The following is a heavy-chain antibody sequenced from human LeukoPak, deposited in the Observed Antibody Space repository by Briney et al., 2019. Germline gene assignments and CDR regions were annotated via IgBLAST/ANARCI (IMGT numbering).Heavy chain of an antibody. CDR1: GFTFDDYA. D-gene: IGHD1-1*01. CDR2: ISWNSGSI. V-gene: IGHV3-9*01. J-gene: IGHJ3*02. CDR3: AKGGTTRKSRDAFDI. Sequence: GGSLRLSCAASGFTFDDYAVHWVRQAPGKGLEWVSGISWNSGSIGYADSVKGRFTISRDNAKNSLYLQMNSLRAEDTALYYCAKGGTTRKSRDAFDIWGQGTMVTVSS.